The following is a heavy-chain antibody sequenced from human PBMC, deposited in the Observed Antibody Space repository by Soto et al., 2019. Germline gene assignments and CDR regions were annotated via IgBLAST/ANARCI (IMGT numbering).Heavy chain of an antibody. CDR2: IWFDGSKQ. V-gene: IGHV3-33*01. CDR1: GFTFTNHG. D-gene: IGHD3-10*01. Sequence: QVQLVESGGGVVQPGRSLRLSCVASGFTFTNHGWHWVRQAPGKGVEWVAMIWFDGSKQYYADSVKGRFAISRDDSKNTFYLQMNSRRTEDTAVYYCARDRSATGSHGGWFDPWGQGTLVTVSS. CDR3: ARDRSATGSHGGWFDP. J-gene: IGHJ5*02.